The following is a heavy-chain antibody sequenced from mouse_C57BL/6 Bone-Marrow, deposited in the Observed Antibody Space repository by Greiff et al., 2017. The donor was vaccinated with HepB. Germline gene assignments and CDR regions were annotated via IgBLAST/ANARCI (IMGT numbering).Heavy chain of an antibody. V-gene: IGHV3-6*01. D-gene: IGHD2-4*01. CDR3: ARSGLRRGY. CDR2: ISYDGSN. CDR1: GYSITSGYY. J-gene: IGHJ2*01. Sequence: ESGPGLVKPSQSLSLTCSVTGYSITSGYYWNWIRQFPGNKLEWMGYISYDGSNNYNPSLKNRISITRDTSKNQFFLKLNSVTTEDTATYYCARSGLRRGYWGQGTTLTVSS.